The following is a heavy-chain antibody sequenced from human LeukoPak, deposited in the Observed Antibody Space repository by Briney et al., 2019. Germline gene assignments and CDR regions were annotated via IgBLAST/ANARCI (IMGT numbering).Heavy chain of an antibody. V-gene: IGHV3-30*02. CDR2: IRYDGSNK. CDR3: AKRDTAAMGAFDI. Sequence: GGSLRLSCAASGFTFSSYGMHWVRQAPGKGLEWVAFIRYDGSNKYYADSVKGRFTISRDNSKNTLYLQMNSLRAEDTAVYYCAKRDTAAMGAFDIWGQGTMVTVSS. D-gene: IGHD2-2*01. CDR1: GFTFSSYG. J-gene: IGHJ3*02.